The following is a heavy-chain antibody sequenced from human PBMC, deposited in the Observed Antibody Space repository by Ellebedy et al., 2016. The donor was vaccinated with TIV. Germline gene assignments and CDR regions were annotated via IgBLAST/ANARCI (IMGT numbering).Heavy chain of an antibody. CDR1: GFSLSTSGMC. CDR3: ARIRSDYYGSGSYQWYFDL. Sequence: SGPTLVKPAQTLTLTCTFSGFSLSTSGMCVSWIRQPPGKALEWLARIDLDDDKYYNTSLKTRLTISKDTSKNQVVLTMTNMDPVDTATYYSARIRSDYYGSGSYQWYFDLWGRGTLVTVSS. D-gene: IGHD3-10*01. V-gene: IGHV2-70*11. CDR2: IDLDDDK. J-gene: IGHJ2*01.